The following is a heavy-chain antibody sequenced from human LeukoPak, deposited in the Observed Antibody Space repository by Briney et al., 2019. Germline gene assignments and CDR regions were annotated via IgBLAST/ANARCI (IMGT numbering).Heavy chain of an antibody. CDR3: ARVHYDSSGYLFDY. J-gene: IGHJ4*02. D-gene: IGHD3-22*01. Sequence: SETLSLTCIASGGSISSSSYYWGWIRQPPGKGLEWIGSINYRGTTYNNPSLKSRVTISVDTSKNQFSLKLSSVTAADTAVYYCARVHYDSSGYLFDYWGQGTLVTVSS. CDR2: INYRGTT. V-gene: IGHV4-39*07. CDR1: GGSISSSSYY.